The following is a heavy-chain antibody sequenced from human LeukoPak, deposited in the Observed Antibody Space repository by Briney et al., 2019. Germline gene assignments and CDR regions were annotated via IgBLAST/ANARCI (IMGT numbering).Heavy chain of an antibody. D-gene: IGHD6-13*01. CDR1: GFTFSSYA. J-gene: IGHJ3*02. CDR3: AKVTAAAGISGYDAFDI. Sequence: GGSLRLSCAASGFTFSSYAMSCVRQAPGKGLEWVSAISGSGGSTYYADSVKGRFTISRDNSKNTLYLQMNSLRAEDTAVYYCAKVTAAAGISGYDAFDIWGQGTMVTVSS. V-gene: IGHV3-23*01. CDR2: ISGSGGST.